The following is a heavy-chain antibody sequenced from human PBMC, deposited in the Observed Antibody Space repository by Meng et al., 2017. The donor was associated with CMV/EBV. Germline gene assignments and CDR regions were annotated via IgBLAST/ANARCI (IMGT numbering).Heavy chain of an antibody. V-gene: IGHV3-7*01. CDR1: GFTFSSYW. CDR2: IKQDGSEK. Sequence: GESLKISCAASGFTFSSYWMSWVRQAPGKGLEWVANIKQDGSEKYYVDSVKGRFTISRDNSKNTLFLEMNSLRAEDTAVYFCARDDVLGPTTPSNVGYFDYWGQGTRVTVSS. J-gene: IGHJ4*02. D-gene: IGHD1-26*01. CDR3: ARDDVLGPTTPSNVGYFDY.